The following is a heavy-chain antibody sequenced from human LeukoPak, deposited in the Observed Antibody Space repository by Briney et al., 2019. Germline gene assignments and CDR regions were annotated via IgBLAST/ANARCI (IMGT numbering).Heavy chain of an antibody. V-gene: IGHV4-31*03. CDR3: ARAVVPALSHYYYMDV. CDR1: GGSISSGGYY. J-gene: IGHJ6*03. D-gene: IGHD2-2*01. Sequence: SQTLSLTCTVSGGSISSGGYYWSWIRQHPGQGLEWIGYIYYSGSTYYNPSLKSRVTISVDTSKNQFSLKLSSVTAADTAVYYCARAVVPALSHYYYMDVWGKGTTVTVSS. CDR2: IYYSGST.